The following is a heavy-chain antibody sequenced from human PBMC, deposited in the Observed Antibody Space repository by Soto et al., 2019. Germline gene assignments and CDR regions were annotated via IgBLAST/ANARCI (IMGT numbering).Heavy chain of an antibody. CDR2: ISVDNGDT. CDR1: GYTFRSHG. V-gene: IGHV1-18*01. CDR3: ARMVRGSNIDYYHYMDV. J-gene: IGHJ6*03. D-gene: IGHD3-10*01. Sequence: ASVKVSCKASGYTFRSHGISWVRQAPGQGFEWMGWISVDNGDTNYAQKLQGRVTVTTDTSTSTAYMELRSLRSEDTAVYYCARMVRGSNIDYYHYMDVWGKGTPVTVSS.